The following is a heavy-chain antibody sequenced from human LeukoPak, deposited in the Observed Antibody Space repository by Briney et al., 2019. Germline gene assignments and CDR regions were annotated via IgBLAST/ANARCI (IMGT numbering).Heavy chain of an antibody. D-gene: IGHD3-22*01. CDR2: IQNDGNSK. Sequence: GGSLRLSCAASGLTFSMPAMDWVRQAPGKGLEWVAFIQNDGNSKNYADSVKGRFTISRDNAKNSLYLQMNSLRAEDTAVYYCARHRPIYYYDSGGPIDYWGQGTLATVSS. CDR1: GLTFSMPA. V-gene: IGHV3-33*05. J-gene: IGHJ4*02. CDR3: ARHRPIYYYDSGGPIDY.